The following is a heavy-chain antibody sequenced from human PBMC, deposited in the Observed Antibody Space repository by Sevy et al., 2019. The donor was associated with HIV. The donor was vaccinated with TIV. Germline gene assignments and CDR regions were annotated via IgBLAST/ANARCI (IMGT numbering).Heavy chain of an antibody. CDR1: GLTFSSYW. Sequence: GGSLRLSCAASGLTFSSYWMTWVRQAPGKGLEWVANINQGGSQEYCVDSVKGRFTISRDNAKNSLYLQINSLRAEDTAVYYCATILPAGVPAEYFQHWGQGTLVTVSS. CDR3: ATILPAGVPAEYFQH. V-gene: IGHV3-7*01. CDR2: INQGGSQE. D-gene: IGHD2-2*01. J-gene: IGHJ1*01.